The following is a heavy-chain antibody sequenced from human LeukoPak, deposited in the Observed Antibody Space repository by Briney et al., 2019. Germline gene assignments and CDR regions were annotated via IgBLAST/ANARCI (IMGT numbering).Heavy chain of an antibody. CDR1: GFTFSNYE. Sequence: GSLGLSCAASGFTFSNYEMNWVRQPPGKGLEWISDITGSGSTTYYADSVKGRFTISRDNAKNSLYLQMNSLGAEDTAVYYCARETSWYFDYWGRGTLVTVSS. J-gene: IGHJ4*02. CDR3: ARETSWYFDY. CDR2: ITGSGSTT. V-gene: IGHV3-48*03.